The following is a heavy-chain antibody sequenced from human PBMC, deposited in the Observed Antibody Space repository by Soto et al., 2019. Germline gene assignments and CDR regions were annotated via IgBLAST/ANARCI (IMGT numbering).Heavy chain of an antibody. CDR3: ARHAVAAALLQHNWFDP. V-gene: IGHV5-10-1*01. CDR2: IDPSDSYT. D-gene: IGHD6-13*01. CDR1: GYSFTSYW. Sequence: LGGSVKISCNGSGYSFTSYWISWVRQIPWKGLEWMGRIDPSDSYTNYSPSFQGHVTISADKSISTAYLQWSSLKASDTAMYYCARHAVAAALLQHNWFDPWGQGTLVTVSS. J-gene: IGHJ5*02.